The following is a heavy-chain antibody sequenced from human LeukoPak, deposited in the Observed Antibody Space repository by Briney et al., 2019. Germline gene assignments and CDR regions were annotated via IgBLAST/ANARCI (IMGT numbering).Heavy chain of an antibody. J-gene: IGHJ4*02. D-gene: IGHD4-23*01. V-gene: IGHV4-30-4*08. CDR2: ISYTWRT. CDR3: ARRLGGNGGLDY. CDR1: GGSISSGDYY. Sequence: SETLSLTCTVSGGSISSGDYYWTWVRQPPGKGLEWIGYISYTWRTYYNPSLNSRLTISIDTSKNHFSLRLTSVTAADTAVYYCARRLGGNGGLDYWGQGTLVTVSS.